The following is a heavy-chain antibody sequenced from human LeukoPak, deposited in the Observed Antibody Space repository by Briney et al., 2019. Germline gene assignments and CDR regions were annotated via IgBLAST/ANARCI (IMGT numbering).Heavy chain of an antibody. J-gene: IGHJ4*02. D-gene: IGHD3-10*01. CDR1: GFTFSSYA. Sequence: GGSLRLSCAAAGFTFSSYAMHWVRQAPGKGLEYVSAISNDGVRTHYANSVKGRFTISRDNPKNTLYLQMGSLRPEDMAVYYCARDLSGGGLDYWGQGTLVTVSS. CDR3: ARDLSGGGLDY. V-gene: IGHV3-64*01. CDR2: ISNDGVRT.